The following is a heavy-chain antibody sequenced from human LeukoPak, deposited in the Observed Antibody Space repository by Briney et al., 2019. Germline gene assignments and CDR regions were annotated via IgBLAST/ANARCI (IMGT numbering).Heavy chain of an antibody. CDR2: INPNSGGT. D-gene: IGHD3-10*01. CDR1: GYTFTGYY. V-gene: IGHV1-2*02. Sequence: ASVKVSCKASGYTFTGYYMHWVRQAPGQGLEWTGWINPNSGGTNYAQKFQGRVTMTRDTSISTACMEMSRLRSDDTAVYYCARDLTMVRGVDFDYWGQGTLVTVSS. CDR3: ARDLTMVRGVDFDY. J-gene: IGHJ4*02.